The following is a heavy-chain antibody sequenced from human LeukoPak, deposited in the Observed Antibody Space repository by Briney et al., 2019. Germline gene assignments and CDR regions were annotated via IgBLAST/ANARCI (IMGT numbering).Heavy chain of an antibody. V-gene: IGHV1-2*02. CDR3: AREEDYDDAPRY. Sequence: ASVKVSCKASGYTFTGYYMHWVRQAPGQGLEWMGWINPNSGGTNYAQKFQGGVTMTRDTSISTAYMELSRLRSDDTAVYYCAREEDYDDAPRYWGQGTLVTVSS. D-gene: IGHD3-22*01. CDR1: GYTFTGYY. CDR2: INPNSGGT. J-gene: IGHJ4*02.